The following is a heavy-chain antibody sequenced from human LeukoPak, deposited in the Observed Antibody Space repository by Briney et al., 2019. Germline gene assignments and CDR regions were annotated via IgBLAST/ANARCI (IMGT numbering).Heavy chain of an antibody. Sequence: VASVKVSCKASGGTFSSYAISWVRQAPGQGLEWMGGIIPIFGTANYAQKFQGRVTITADKSTSTAYMELSSLRSEDTAVYYCAGEPHVTNDAFDIWGQGTMVTVSS. J-gene: IGHJ3*02. CDR2: IIPIFGTA. D-gene: IGHD2-2*01. V-gene: IGHV1-69*06. CDR1: GGTFSSYA. CDR3: AGEPHVTNDAFDI.